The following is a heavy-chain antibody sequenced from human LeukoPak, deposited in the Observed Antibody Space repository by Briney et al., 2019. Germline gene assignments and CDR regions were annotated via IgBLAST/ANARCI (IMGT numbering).Heavy chain of an antibody. CDR1: GYTFTGYY. CDR2: INPSGGST. Sequence: ASVKVSCKASGYTFTGYYMHWVRQAPGQGLEWMGIINPSGGSTSYAQKFQGRVTMTRDTSTSTVYMELSSLRSEDTAVYYCARDQPKNGRQWLAPMPSGRFDPWGQGTLVTVSS. V-gene: IGHV1-46*01. J-gene: IGHJ5*02. CDR3: ARDQPKNGRQWLAPMPSGRFDP. D-gene: IGHD6-19*01.